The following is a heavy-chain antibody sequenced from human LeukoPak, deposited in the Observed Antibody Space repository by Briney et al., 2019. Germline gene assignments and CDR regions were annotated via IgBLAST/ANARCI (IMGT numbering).Heavy chain of an antibody. CDR2: ISGSGGST. D-gene: IGHD3-10*01. V-gene: IGHV3-23*01. CDR1: GFTFSSYA. CDR3: ARDYGGYYGSWSKGNCYYYMDV. J-gene: IGHJ6*03. Sequence: PGGSLRLSCAASGFTFSSYAMSWVRQAPGKGLEWVSAISGSGGSTYYADSVKGRFTISRDNSKNTLYLQMNSLRVDDTAVYYCARDYGGYYGSWSKGNCYYYMDVWGKGTTVTVSS.